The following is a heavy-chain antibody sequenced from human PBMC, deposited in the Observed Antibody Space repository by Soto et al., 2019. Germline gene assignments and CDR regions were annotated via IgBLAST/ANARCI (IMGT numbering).Heavy chain of an antibody. Sequence: PSETLSLTCAVSGGSISSGGYSWSWIRQPPGKGLEWIGYIYHGVNTYYNPSLESRVSISQDRSKNQFSPKLTSVTAADTAVYYCHRSSDADYGMGVWGPGTTVTVSS. D-gene: IGHD2-2*01. CDR3: HRSSDADYGMGV. CDR1: GGSISSGGYS. V-gene: IGHV4-30-2*01. CDR2: IYHGVNT. J-gene: IGHJ6*02.